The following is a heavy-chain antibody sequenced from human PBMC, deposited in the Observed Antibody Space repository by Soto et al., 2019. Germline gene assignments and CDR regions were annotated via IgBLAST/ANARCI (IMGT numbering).Heavy chain of an antibody. V-gene: IGHV3-53*04. D-gene: IGHD1-1*01. CDR3: AKDRPRRTSGYFFDY. Sequence: PGGSLRLSCAGSGFTVSSSYMSWVRQAPGKGPEWVSVLFRDGTTFYADSVKGRFTISRHSSENTLYLQMNSLRGEDTAVYYCAKDRPRRTSGYFFDYWGQGTPVTVS. J-gene: IGHJ4*02. CDR2: LFRDGTT. CDR1: GFTVSSSY.